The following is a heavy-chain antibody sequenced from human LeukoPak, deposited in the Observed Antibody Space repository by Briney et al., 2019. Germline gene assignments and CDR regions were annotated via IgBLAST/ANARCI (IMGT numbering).Heavy chain of an antibody. Sequence: EASVKVSCKASGYTFTSYAMNWVRQAPGQGLEWMGWINPNSGGTNYAQKFQGRVTMTRDTSISTAYMELSRLRSDDTAVYYCARESGYSYGAIDYWGQGTLVTVSS. CDR3: ARESGYSYGAIDY. CDR1: GYTFTSYA. CDR2: INPNSGGT. J-gene: IGHJ4*01. V-gene: IGHV1-2*02. D-gene: IGHD5-18*01.